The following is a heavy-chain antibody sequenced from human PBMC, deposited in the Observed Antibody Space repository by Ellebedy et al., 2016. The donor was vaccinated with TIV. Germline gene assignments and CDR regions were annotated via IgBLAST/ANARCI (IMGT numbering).Heavy chain of an antibody. Sequence: SLKISCAASGFSFDDNAMHWVRQAPGKGLEWVSGISWNSGNIDYADSVRGRFTISRDNAKNFLYLQMNSLRTEDTAVYFCARAGMFYYDAHSDYWGQGTLVTVSS. CDR1: GFSFDDNA. CDR3: ARAGMFYYDAHSDY. J-gene: IGHJ4*02. D-gene: IGHD3-16*01. V-gene: IGHV3-9*01. CDR2: ISWNSGNI.